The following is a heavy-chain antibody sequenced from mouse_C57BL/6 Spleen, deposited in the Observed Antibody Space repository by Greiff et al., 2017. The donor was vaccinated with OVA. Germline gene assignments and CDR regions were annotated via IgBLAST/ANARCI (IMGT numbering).Heavy chain of an antibody. CDR2: IDPSDSYT. CDR1: GYTFTSYW. V-gene: IGHV1-69*01. J-gene: IGHJ4*01. D-gene: IGHD4-1*02. CDR3: ARRPTGRGYAMDY. Sequence: QVQLQQPGAELVMPGASVKLSCKASGYTFTSYWMHWVKQRPGQGLEWIGEIDPSDSYTNYNQKFKGKSTLTVDKSSSTAYMQLSSLTSEDSAVYYCARRPTGRGYAMDYWGQGTSVTVSS.